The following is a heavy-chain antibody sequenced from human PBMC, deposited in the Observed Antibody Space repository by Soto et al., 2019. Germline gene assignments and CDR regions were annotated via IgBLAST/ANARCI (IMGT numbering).Heavy chain of an antibody. D-gene: IGHD3-22*01. V-gene: IGHV3-30*07. CDR1: GFTISGYA. CDR2: ISFDGTNK. CDR3: ARTLGGVTMIVVVPDAFDI. J-gene: IGHJ3*02. Sequence: LRLSCAASGFTISGYAMHWVRQAPGKGLEWVAVISFDGTNKYHADSVKGRFTISRDNAKSSLYLQMNSLRAEDTAVYYCARTLGGVTMIVVVPDAFDIWGQGTMVTVSS.